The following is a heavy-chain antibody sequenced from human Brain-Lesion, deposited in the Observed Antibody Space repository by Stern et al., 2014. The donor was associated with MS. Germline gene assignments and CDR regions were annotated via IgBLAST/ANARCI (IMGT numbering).Heavy chain of an antibody. CDR2: VNGDGSRT. V-gene: IGHV3-74*01. Sequence: EAQLVASGGDLVQPGGSLRLSCTASGFTFSTYWMHWVRQAPGKGLVWVSRVNGDGSRTSYADSVKGRFTISRDNAKNTLYVQMNSLRVEDTAVYYCARAHVDTWDWFDPWGQGTLVTVSS. CDR1: GFTFSTYW. J-gene: IGHJ5*02. D-gene: IGHD5-18*01. CDR3: ARAHVDTWDWFDP.